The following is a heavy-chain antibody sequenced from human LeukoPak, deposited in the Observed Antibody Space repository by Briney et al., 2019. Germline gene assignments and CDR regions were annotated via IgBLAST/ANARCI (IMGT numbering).Heavy chain of an antibody. CDR1: GYTCTGYY. CDR3: ALNWGHDAFDI. J-gene: IGHJ3*02. Sequence: ASVKVSCKASGYTCTGYYMHWVRQAPGQGLEWMGRINPNSGGTNYAQKFQGRVTMTRDTSISTAYMELSRLRSDDTAVYYCALNWGHDAFDIWGQGTMVTVSS. V-gene: IGHV1-2*06. CDR2: INPNSGGT. D-gene: IGHD7-27*01.